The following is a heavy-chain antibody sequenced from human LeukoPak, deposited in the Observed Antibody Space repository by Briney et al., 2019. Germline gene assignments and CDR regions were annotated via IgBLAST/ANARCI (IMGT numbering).Heavy chain of an antibody. V-gene: IGHV4-34*01. J-gene: IGHJ6*02. Sequence: RPSETLSPPCAVYGGSFSGYYWSWIRQPPGKGLDWSGEINHSAITNYNPSLKSRLTISVDTSKNQFSLKLSSVTAADTAVYYCARGIYYDILTGYYTSYYYGMDVWGQGTTVTVSS. D-gene: IGHD3-9*01. CDR3: ARGIYYDILTGYYTSYYYGMDV. CDR2: INHSAIT. CDR1: GGSFSGYY.